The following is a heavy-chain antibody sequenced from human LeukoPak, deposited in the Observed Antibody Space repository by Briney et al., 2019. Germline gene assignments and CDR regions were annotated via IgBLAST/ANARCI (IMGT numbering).Heavy chain of an antibody. J-gene: IGHJ5*02. CDR1: GGSISSYY. D-gene: IGHD3-10*01. CDR2: IYYSGST. V-gene: IGHV4-59*08. CDR3: ARGYYYGSGSYYNRFDP. Sequence: PSETLSLTCTVSGGSISSYYWSWIRQPPGKGLEWIGYIYYSGSTNYNPSLKSRVTISLDTSKNQFSLKLSSVTAADTAVYYCARGYYYGSGSYYNRFDPWGQGTLVTVSS.